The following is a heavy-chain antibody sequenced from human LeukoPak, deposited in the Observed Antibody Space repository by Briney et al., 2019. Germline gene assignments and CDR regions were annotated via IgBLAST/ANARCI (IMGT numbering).Heavy chain of an antibody. J-gene: IGHJ4*02. V-gene: IGHV3-7*03. CDR2: IKLDGSEK. D-gene: IGHD3-3*01. CDR3: ARDQYDTWSRRGNFDS. CDR1: GFTFGKYW. Sequence: GGSLRLSCVASGFTFGKYWMSWVRQAPGKGLEWVANIKLDGSEKNYVDSVKGGFTISRDNTKNSLYLQMNSLRAEDTAVFYCARDQYDTWSRRGNFDSWGQGTLVIVSS.